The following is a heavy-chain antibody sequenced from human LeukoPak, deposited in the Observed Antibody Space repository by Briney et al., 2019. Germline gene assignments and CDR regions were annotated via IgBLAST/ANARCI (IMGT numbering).Heavy chain of an antibody. V-gene: IGHV1-18*01. D-gene: IGHD2-2*01. J-gene: IGHJ4*02. CDR1: GYTLTSYG. CDR2: ISTYNGNT. CDR3: AREYCSGTSCYGPDY. Sequence: ASVKVSCKASGYTLTSYGISWVRQAPGQGLEWMGWISTYNGNTNYAQTLQGRITMTTDTSTGTAYMELRSLRSDDTAVYYCAREYCSGTSCYGPDYWGQGSLVTVSS.